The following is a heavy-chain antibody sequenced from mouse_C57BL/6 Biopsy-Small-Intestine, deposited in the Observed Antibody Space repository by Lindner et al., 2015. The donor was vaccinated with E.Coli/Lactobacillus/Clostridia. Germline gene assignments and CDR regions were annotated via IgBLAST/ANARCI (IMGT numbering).Heavy chain of an antibody. V-gene: IGHV1-7*01. CDR3: ARTARASIYYAMDY. D-gene: IGHD3-1*01. CDR1: GYTFTNYW. Sequence: VQLQESGAELAKPGASVKMSCKASGYTFTNYWMHWVKQRPGQGLEWIGYINPSSVYTDYNQKFKDKATLTADKSSSTAYMQLSSLTSEDSAVYYCARTARASIYYAMDYWGQGTSVTVSS. J-gene: IGHJ4*01. CDR2: INPSSVYT.